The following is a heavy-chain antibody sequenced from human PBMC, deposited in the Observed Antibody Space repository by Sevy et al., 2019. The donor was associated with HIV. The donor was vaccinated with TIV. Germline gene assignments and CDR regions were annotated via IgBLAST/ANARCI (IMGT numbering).Heavy chain of an antibody. D-gene: IGHD3-22*01. CDR2: IYSGGST. CDR3: ASDRYYDASGYYNYYYGLDV. Sequence: GGYLRLSCAASTFSVTDNYMSWVRQAPGKGLEWVSTIYSGGSTFYADSVKGRFTISRDNSKNTLYLQMNSLRAEDTAVSYRASDRYYDASGYYNYYYGLDVWGQGTMVTVSS. V-gene: IGHV3-66*01. CDR1: TFSVTDNY. J-gene: IGHJ6*02.